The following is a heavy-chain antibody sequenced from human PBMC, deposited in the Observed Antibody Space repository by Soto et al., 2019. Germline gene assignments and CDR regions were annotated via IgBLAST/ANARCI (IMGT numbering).Heavy chain of an antibody. CDR2: INPNSGGT. V-gene: IGHV1-2*02. CDR3: ARGPIITAMVLGWYFDY. Sequence: ASVKVSCKASGYTFTGYYMHWVRQAPGQGLEWMGWINPNSGGTNYAQKFQGRVTMTRDTSISTAYMELSRLRSDDTAVYYCARGPIITAMVLGWYFDYWGQGTLVTVSS. D-gene: IGHD5-18*01. CDR1: GYTFTGYY. J-gene: IGHJ4*02.